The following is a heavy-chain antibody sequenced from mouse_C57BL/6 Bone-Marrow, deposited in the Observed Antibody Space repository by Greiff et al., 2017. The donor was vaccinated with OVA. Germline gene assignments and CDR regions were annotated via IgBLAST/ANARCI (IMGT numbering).Heavy chain of an antibody. CDR3: ASITTVVDYYAMDY. Sequence: QVQLQQPGAELVMPGASVKLSCKASGYTFTSYWMHWVKQRPGQGLEWIGEIDPSDSYTNYNQKFTGKSTLTVDKSSSTAYMQLSSLTSEDSAVYYCASITTVVDYYAMDYWGQGTSVTVSS. V-gene: IGHV1-69*01. J-gene: IGHJ4*01. CDR2: IDPSDSYT. D-gene: IGHD1-1*01. CDR1: GYTFTSYW.